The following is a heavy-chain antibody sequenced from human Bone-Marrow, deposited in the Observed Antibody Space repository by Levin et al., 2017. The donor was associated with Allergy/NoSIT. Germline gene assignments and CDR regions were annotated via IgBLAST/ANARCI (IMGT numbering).Heavy chain of an antibody. D-gene: IGHD3-22*01. CDR1: GFAFSSRA. CDR3: ARGYPDSSGPYGGFGGYYGMDV. CDR2: ISFDGGNE. J-gene: IGHJ6*02. V-gene: IGHV3-30*04. Sequence: GGSLRLSCAASGFAFSSRAIHWVRQAPGKGLEWLAVISFDGGNEYYADSVKGRFTISRDNSRNTLYLEMNSLRAEDTAVYYCARGYPDSSGPYGGFGGYYGMDVWGQGTTVTVS.